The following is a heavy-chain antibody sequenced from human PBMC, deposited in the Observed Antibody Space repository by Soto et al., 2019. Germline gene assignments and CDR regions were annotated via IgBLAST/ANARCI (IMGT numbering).Heavy chain of an antibody. D-gene: IGHD2-2*01. V-gene: IGHV3-15*07. Sequence: GGSLRLSCAASGFTFSNAWMNWVRQAPGKGLEWVGRIKSKTDGGTTDYAAPVKGRFTISRDDSKNTLYLQMNSLKTEDTAVYYCTTSAPFIVVVPPGGYYYYGMDVWGQGTTVTVSS. CDR2: IKSKTDGGTT. J-gene: IGHJ6*02. CDR1: GFTFSNAW. CDR3: TTSAPFIVVVPPGGYYYYGMDV.